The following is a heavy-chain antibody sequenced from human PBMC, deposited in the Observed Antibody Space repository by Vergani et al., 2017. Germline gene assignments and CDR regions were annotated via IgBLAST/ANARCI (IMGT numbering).Heavy chain of an antibody. CDR2: ISWNSGGI. Sequence: EVQLVESGGGLVQPGRSLRLSCAASGFTFDDYAMHWVRQAPGKGLEWVSGISWNSGGIGYADSVKGRFTISRDNAKNTLYLQMNSLRAEDTAVYYCAREYYYDSSGYYYYYYGMDVWGQGTTVTVSS. CDR1: GFTFDDYA. CDR3: AREYYYDSSGYYYYYYGMDV. D-gene: IGHD3-22*01. J-gene: IGHJ6*02. V-gene: IGHV3-9*01.